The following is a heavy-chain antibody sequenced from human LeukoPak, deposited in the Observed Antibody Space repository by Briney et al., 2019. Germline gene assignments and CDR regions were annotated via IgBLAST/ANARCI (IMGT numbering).Heavy chain of an antibody. CDR3: ARTGTNYYYYYYMDV. V-gene: IGHV1-46*01. J-gene: IGHJ6*03. CDR2: INPSGGST. Sequence: GASVKVSCKASGYTFTSYYMHWVRQAPGQGLEWMGIINPSGGSTSYAQKFQGRVTMTRDMSTSTVYMELSSLRSEDTAVYHCARTGTNYYYYYYMDVWGKGTTVTVSS. CDR1: GYTFTSYY. D-gene: IGHD1-7*01.